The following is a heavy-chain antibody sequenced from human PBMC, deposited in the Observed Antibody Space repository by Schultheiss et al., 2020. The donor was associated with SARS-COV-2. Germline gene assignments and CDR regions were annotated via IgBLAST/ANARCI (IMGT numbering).Heavy chain of an antibody. CDR2: INPSGGST. CDR3: ARDRYDFWSGYVSYWYFDL. D-gene: IGHD3-3*01. Sequence: ASVKVSCKASGGTFSSYVISWVRQAPGQGLEWMGIINPSGGSTSYAQKFQGRVTMTRDTSTSTAYMELSSLRSEDTAVYYCARDRYDFWSGYVSYWYFDLWGRGTLVTVSS. J-gene: IGHJ2*01. CDR1: GGTFSSYV. V-gene: IGHV1-46*01.